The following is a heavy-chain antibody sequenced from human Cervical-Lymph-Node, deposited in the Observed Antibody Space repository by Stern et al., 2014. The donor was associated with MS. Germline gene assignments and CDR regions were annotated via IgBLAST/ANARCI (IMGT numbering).Heavy chain of an antibody. CDR2: INPSGDSA. V-gene: IGHV1-46*01. Sequence: VQLVESGAEVKKPCASVKGSCKASGYTFTSHYMHWVRQAPGQGLEWVGIINPSGDSASYAQKFQGSVTMTRDPSTSTVYMELSSLRSEDTAVYYCASGTGSKRPTGNYWGQGTLVTVSS. CDR3: ASGTGSKRPTGNY. D-gene: IGHD3/OR15-3a*01. CDR1: GYTFTSHY. J-gene: IGHJ4*02.